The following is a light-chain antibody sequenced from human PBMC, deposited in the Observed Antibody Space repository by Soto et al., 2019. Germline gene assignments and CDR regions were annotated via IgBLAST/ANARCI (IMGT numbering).Light chain of an antibody. J-gene: IGKJ4*01. Sequence: DIQMTQSPSSVSASVGDRVTITCRATQGFSSWLAWYQQKPGKAPKLLIYGASRLQTGVPSRFSGSGSGTEFTLTISSLQPEDFATYYCQQGNSFPLTFGGGTKVEIK. CDR2: GAS. CDR1: QGFSSW. CDR3: QQGNSFPLT. V-gene: IGKV1-12*01.